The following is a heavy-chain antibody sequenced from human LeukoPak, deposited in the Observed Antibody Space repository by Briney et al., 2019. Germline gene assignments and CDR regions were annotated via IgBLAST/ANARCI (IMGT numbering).Heavy chain of an antibody. D-gene: IGHD3-3*02. V-gene: IGHV4-39*07. CDR1: GASISSDSNY. CDR3: ARDISISWFYS. Sequence: TTSETLSLTCTVSGASISSDSNYWAWVRQPPWKGLQWIGSIYHTGSTFYNPSLMSRVSISIDSSKNQFSLKLSSVTVADTALYYCARDISISWFYSWGQGTLVSVSS. CDR2: IYHTGST. J-gene: IGHJ5*01.